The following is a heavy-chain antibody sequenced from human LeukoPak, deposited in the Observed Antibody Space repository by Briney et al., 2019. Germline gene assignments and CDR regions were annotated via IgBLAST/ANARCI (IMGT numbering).Heavy chain of an antibody. CDR1: GGSISGSSYF. Sequence: SETLSLTCTVSGGSISGSSYFWGWIRQPPGKGLEWIGSIYYSGSTYYNPSLKSRVTISVDTSKNQFSLKLSSVTAADTAVYYCARETRTRYCSSTSCYTYNWFDPWGQGTLVTVSS. J-gene: IGHJ5*02. CDR3: ARETRTRYCSSTSCYTYNWFDP. V-gene: IGHV4-39*02. D-gene: IGHD2-2*02. CDR2: IYYSGST.